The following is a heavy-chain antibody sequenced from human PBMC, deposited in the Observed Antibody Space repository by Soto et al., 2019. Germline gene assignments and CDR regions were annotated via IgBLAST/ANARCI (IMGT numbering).Heavy chain of an antibody. Sequence: SETLSLTCTVSGTSISSYYWSWIRQPPGKGLEWIANIRYSGTTNYNPSLASRVTLSVDTSKNQFSLKMTSVTAADRAMYFCARYNSYAIDYWGRGTLVTDSS. CDR2: IRYSGTT. J-gene: IGHJ4*02. D-gene: IGHD2-8*01. V-gene: IGHV4-59*01. CDR3: ARYNSYAIDY. CDR1: GTSISSYY.